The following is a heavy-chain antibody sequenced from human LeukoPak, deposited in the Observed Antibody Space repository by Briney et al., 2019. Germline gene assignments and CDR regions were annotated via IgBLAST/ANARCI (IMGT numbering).Heavy chain of an antibody. CDR1: GFTFSSYS. CDR2: ISSSSSYI. CDR3: AREPQSLSSGWDY. J-gene: IGHJ4*02. Sequence: GGSLRLSCAASGFTFSSYSMNWVRQAPGKGLGWVSSISSSSSYIYYADSVKGRFTISRDNAKNSLYLQMNSLRAEDTAVYYCAREPQSLSSGWDYWGQGTLVTVSS. V-gene: IGHV3-21*01. D-gene: IGHD6-19*01.